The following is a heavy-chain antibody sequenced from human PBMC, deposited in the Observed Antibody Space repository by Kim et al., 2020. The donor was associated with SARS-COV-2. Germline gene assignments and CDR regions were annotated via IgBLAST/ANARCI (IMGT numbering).Heavy chain of an antibody. J-gene: IGHJ3*02. CDR1: GFTFSNAW. V-gene: IGHV3-15*01. Sequence: GGSLRLSCAASGFTFSNAWMSWVRQAPGKGLEWVGRIKSKTDGGTTDYAAPVKGRFTISRDDSKNTLYLQMNSLKTEDTAVYYCTTFRYYYGSRSYATDAFDICGQGTIVTVSS. CDR3: TTFRYYYGSRSYATDAFDI. D-gene: IGHD3-10*01. CDR2: IKSKTDGGTT.